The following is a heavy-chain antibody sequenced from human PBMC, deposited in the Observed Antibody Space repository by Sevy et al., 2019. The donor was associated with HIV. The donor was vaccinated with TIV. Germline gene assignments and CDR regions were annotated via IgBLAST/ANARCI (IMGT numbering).Heavy chain of an antibody. Sequence: SETLSLTCTVSGGSISSYYWSWIRQPAGKGLEWLGRIYTSGSTNYNPSLKSRVTMSVDTSKNQFSLKLSSVTAADTAVYYCARDRLYSSGWDDAFDIWGQGTMVTVSS. CDR2: IYTSGST. CDR3: ARDRLYSSGWDDAFDI. J-gene: IGHJ3*02. V-gene: IGHV4-4*07. CDR1: GGSISSYY. D-gene: IGHD6-19*01.